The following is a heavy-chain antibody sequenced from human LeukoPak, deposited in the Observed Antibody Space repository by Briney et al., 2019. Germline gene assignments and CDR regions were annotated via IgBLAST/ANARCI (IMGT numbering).Heavy chain of an antibody. V-gene: IGHV3-23*01. J-gene: IGHJ4*02. CDR2: ISESGVTT. Sequence: GGSLRLSCAASGFTFSSYWLSWVRQAPGKGLEWVSGISESGVTTFYSASVKGRLTISRDNSKNTLYLQMNSLRAEDTAVYYCAKGSGSYPGSVDYWGQGTLVTVSS. CDR1: GFTFSSYW. CDR3: AKGSGSYPGSVDY. D-gene: IGHD1-26*01.